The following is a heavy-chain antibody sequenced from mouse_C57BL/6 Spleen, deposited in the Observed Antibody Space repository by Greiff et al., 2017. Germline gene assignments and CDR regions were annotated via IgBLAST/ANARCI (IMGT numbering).Heavy chain of an antibody. CDR3: AREDGYWYFDV. Sequence: EVQLQQSGPELVKPGASVKISCKASGYTFTDYYMNWVKQSHGKSLEWIGDINPNNGGTSYNQKFKGKATLTVDKSSSTAYMELRSLTSEDSAVYYCAREDGYWYFDVWGTGTTVTVSS. CDR1: GYTFTDYY. V-gene: IGHV1-26*01. J-gene: IGHJ1*03. CDR2: INPNNGGT. D-gene: IGHD2-3*01.